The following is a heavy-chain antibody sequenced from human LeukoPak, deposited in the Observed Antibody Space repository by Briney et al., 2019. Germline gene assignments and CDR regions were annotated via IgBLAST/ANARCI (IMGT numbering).Heavy chain of an antibody. Sequence: SETLSLTCTVSGGSISSSSYYWGWIRQPPGKGLEWIGTIYYSGSTYHNPSLKSRVTISIDTSKNHFSLKLSSVTAADTAVYYCARHLEGIAARRYYYYYMDVWGKGTTVTVSS. CDR1: GGSISSSSYY. CDR3: ARHLEGIAARRYYYYYMDV. J-gene: IGHJ6*03. D-gene: IGHD6-6*01. CDR2: IYYSGST. V-gene: IGHV4-39*01.